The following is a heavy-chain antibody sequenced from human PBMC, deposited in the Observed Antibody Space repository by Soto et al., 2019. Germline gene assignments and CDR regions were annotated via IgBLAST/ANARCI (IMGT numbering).Heavy chain of an antibody. J-gene: IGHJ6*02. D-gene: IGHD5-18*01. Sequence: SVKVSCKASGGTFSSYAISWVRQAPGQGLEWMGGIIPIFGTANYAQKFQGRVTITADESTSTAYMELSRLRSDDTAVYYCARVDTAMVRGIYYYYGMDVWGQGTTVTVSS. CDR2: IIPIFGTA. CDR1: GGTFSSYA. CDR3: ARVDTAMVRGIYYYYGMDV. V-gene: IGHV1-69*13.